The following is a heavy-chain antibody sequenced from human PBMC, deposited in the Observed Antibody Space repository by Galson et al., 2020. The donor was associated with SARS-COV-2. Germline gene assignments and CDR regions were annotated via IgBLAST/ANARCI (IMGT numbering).Heavy chain of an antibody. Sequence: QLGESLKISCAASGLTFSSYAMHWVRQAPGKGLEWVAVISYDGSNKYYADSVKGRFTISRDNSKNTLYLQMNSLRAEDTAVYYCAREDTGSLCVTGRRAYYYYMDVWGKGTTVTVSS. V-gene: IGHV3-30*04. J-gene: IGHJ6*03. CDR1: GLTFSSYA. CDR2: ISYDGSNK. D-gene: IGHD3-10*02. CDR3: AREDTGSLCVTGRRAYYYYMDV.